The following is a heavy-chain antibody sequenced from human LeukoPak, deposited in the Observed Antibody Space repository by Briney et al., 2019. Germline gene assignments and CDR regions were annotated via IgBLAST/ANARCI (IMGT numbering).Heavy chain of an antibody. CDR2: ISAYNGYT. Sequence: ASVKVSCKASGYTFPNYGITWVRQAPGQGLEWMGWISAYNGYTNYAQKVQGRVTLTTDTSTSTAHMELKSLRSGDTAVYYCAGWDQGYCSGGSCYKGVDVFDIWGQGTMVTVSS. J-gene: IGHJ3*02. V-gene: IGHV1-18*01. D-gene: IGHD2-15*01. CDR3: AGWDQGYCSGGSCYKGVDVFDI. CDR1: GYTFPNYG.